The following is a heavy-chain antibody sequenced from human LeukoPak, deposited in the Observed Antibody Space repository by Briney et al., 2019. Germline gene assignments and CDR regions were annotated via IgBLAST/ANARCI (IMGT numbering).Heavy chain of an antibody. Sequence: SETLSLTCTVSGVSISSYYWSWLRQPPGKGLEWIGYIYYSGSTNYNPSLKSRVTISVDTSKNQFSLKLSSVTAADTAVYYCAREGESNPGYFDYWGQGTLVTVSS. CDR3: AREGESNPGYFDY. CDR1: GVSISSYY. D-gene: IGHD1-14*01. J-gene: IGHJ4*02. CDR2: IYYSGST. V-gene: IGHV4-59*01.